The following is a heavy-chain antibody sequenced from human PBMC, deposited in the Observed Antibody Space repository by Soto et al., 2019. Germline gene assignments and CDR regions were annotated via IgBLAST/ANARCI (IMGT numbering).Heavy chain of an antibody. V-gene: IGHV4-39*01. CDR1: GGSISSSSYY. CDR3: ARHSLVDYILDY. D-gene: IGHD4-4*01. J-gene: IGHJ4*02. CDR2: IYYSGST. Sequence: QLQLQESGPGLVKPSETLSLTCTVSGGSISSSSYYWGWIRQPPGKGLEWIGSIYYSGSTYYNPSLKSRVTISVDTSKNQFSLKLSSVTAADTAVYYCARHSLVDYILDYWGQGTLVTVSS.